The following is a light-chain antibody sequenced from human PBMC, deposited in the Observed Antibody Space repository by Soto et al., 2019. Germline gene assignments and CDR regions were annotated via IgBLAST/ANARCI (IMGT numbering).Light chain of an antibody. CDR3: QQLNSYPIT. V-gene: IGKV1-9*01. J-gene: IGKJ5*01. Sequence: IQLTQSPSSLYASVGDRVTITCRASQGIGRYLAWYQQKPGKAPKLLIYSASTLQSGVPSGFTGSGSGTDFTLTISSLQPEDFATYYCQQLNSYPITFGQGTHWRLN. CDR2: SAS. CDR1: QGIGRY.